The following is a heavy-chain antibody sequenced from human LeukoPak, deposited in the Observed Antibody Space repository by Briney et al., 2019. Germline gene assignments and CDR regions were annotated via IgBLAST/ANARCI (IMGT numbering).Heavy chain of an antibody. Sequence: PGRSLRLSCAASGFTFSSYGMHWVRQAPGKGLEWVAVIWYDGSNKYYADSVKGRFTISRDNSKNTPYLQMNSLRAEDTAVYYCARDGDTAMDYWGQGTLVTVSS. J-gene: IGHJ4*02. CDR3: ARDGDTAMDY. CDR2: IWYDGSNK. V-gene: IGHV3-33*01. CDR1: GFTFSSYG. D-gene: IGHD5-18*01.